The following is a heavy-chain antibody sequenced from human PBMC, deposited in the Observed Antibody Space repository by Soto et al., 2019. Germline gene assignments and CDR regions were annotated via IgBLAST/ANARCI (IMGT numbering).Heavy chain of an antibody. V-gene: IGHV1-18*01. Sequence: QVLLVQSGAEVKKPGASLKVSCKASGYTFTSFGISWVRQAPGQGLEWMGWINIHKGNANYAQKVQGRVTMTTDTSTSTAYMELMNMVSDDTAVYYCARVGAYPSGGIGYMAYFDYGGQGSLVIVSS. CDR1: GYTFTSFG. CDR2: INIHKGNA. D-gene: IGHD2-15*01. CDR3: ARVGAYPSGGIGYMAYFDY. J-gene: IGHJ4*02.